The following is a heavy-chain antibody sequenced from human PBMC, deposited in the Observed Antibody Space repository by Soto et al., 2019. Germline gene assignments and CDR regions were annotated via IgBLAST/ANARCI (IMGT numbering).Heavy chain of an antibody. V-gene: IGHV4-31*03. CDR3: ARVQGSSSWYDAFTTKFRIWFDP. CDR1: GGSISSGGYY. J-gene: IGHJ5*02. Sequence: SETLSLTCTVSGGSISSGGYYWSWIRQHPGKGLEWIGYIYYSGSTYYNPSLKSRVTISVDTSKNQFSLKLSSVTAADTAVYYCARVQGSSSWYDAFTTKFRIWFDPWRQGTLVTVSS. D-gene: IGHD6-13*01. CDR2: IYYSGST.